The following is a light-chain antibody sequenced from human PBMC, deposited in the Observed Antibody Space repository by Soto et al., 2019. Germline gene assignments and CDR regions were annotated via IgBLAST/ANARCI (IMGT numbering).Light chain of an antibody. V-gene: IGKV3-15*01. J-gene: IGKJ1*01. CDR1: QSVSSN. Sequence: EIVMTQSPATLSVSPGERATLSCRASQSVSSNLAWYQQNPGQAPRLLIYGASTRATGIPGRLSGSGSGTEFTLTITSLQSEDFAVYYCQQYNNWPRTFGQGTKVEIK. CDR2: GAS. CDR3: QQYNNWPRT.